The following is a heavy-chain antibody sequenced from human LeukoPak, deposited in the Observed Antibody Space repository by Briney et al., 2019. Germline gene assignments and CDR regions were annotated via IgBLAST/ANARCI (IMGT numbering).Heavy chain of an antibody. CDR3: VRVRTGTSCYDY. CDR2: ISYRGST. D-gene: IGHD2-2*01. J-gene: IGHJ4*02. V-gene: IGHV4-30-4*01. CDR1: GGSISSSDSH. Sequence: SETLSLTCTVSGGSISSSDSHWSWIRQSPGKGLEWIGYISYRGSTSYNPSLRSRLTISIDTSQNQFSLKLTSVTAADTAAYYCVRVRTGTSCYDYWGQGTLVTVSP.